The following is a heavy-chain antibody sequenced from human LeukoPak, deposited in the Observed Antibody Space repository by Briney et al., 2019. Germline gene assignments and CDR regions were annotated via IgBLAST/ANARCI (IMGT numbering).Heavy chain of an antibody. CDR2: IYSGGST. CDR3: ARGTWILGAFDM. CDR1: GLSVSSNF. J-gene: IGHJ3*02. Sequence: GGSLRLSCAATGLSVSSNFMSWVRQAPGKGLEWVSVIYSGGSTYYADSVKGRFTISRDNSKNTLYFQMNSLRAEDTAVYYCARGTWILGAFDMWGQGTMVTVSS. D-gene: IGHD2-2*03. V-gene: IGHV3-66*01.